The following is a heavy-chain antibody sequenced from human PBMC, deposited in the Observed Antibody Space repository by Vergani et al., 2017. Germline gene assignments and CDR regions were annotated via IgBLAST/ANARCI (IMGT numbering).Heavy chain of an antibody. CDR1: GFSLSNARMG. V-gene: IGHV2-26*01. J-gene: IGHJ4*02. Sequence: QVTLKESGPVLVKPTETLTLTCTVSGFSLSNARMGVSWIRQPPGKALEWLAHIFSNDEKSYSTSLKSRLTISKDTSKSQVVLTMTNMDPVDTATYYCERYDSSGYYYFDYWGQGTLVTVSS. D-gene: IGHD3-22*01. CDR3: ERYDSSGYYYFDY. CDR2: IFSNDEK.